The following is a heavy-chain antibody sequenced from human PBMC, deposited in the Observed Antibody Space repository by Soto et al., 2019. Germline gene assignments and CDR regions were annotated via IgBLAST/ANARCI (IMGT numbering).Heavy chain of an antibody. J-gene: IGHJ3*02. CDR2: IYYSGST. D-gene: IGHD2-2*01. V-gene: IGHV4-39*07. CDR3: ARVFSRFDAFDI. CDR1: GGSISSSSYY. Sequence: SETLSLTCTVSGGSISSSSYYWGWIRQPPGKGLEWIGSIYYSGSTYYNPSLKSRVTISVDTSKNQFSLKLSSVTAAVTAVYYCARVFSRFDAFDIWGQGTMVTVSS.